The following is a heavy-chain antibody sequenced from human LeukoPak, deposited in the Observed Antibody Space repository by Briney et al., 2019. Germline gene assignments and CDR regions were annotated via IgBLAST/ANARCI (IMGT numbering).Heavy chain of an antibody. J-gene: IGHJ6*03. CDR1: GFTFSSYR. D-gene: IGHD2-2*01. CDR3: ARRVGGIVVVPAAPVRAYYYYYYMDV. CDR2: IKQDGSEK. V-gene: IGHV3-7*01. Sequence: PGGSLRLSCAASGFTFSSYRMSWVRQAPGKGLEWVANIKQDGSEKYYVDSVKGRFTISRDNAKNSLYLQMNSLRAEDTAVYYCARRVGGIVVVPAAPVRAYYYYYYMDVWGKGTTVTVSS.